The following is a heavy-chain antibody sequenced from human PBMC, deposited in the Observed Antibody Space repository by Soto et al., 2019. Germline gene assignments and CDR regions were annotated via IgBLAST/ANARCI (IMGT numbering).Heavy chain of an antibody. CDR1: GGSFSGYD. Sequence: PXESLSLPCAVYGGSFSGYDWSWIRQPPGKGLEWIGEINHSGSTNYNPSLKSRVTISVDTSKNQFSLKLSSVTAADTAVYYCARGLLRWGGSYYYYYGMDVWAQGTTVTVSS. V-gene: IGHV4-34*01. CDR2: INHSGST. J-gene: IGHJ6*02. CDR3: ARGLLRWGGSYYYYYGMDV. D-gene: IGHD3-16*01.